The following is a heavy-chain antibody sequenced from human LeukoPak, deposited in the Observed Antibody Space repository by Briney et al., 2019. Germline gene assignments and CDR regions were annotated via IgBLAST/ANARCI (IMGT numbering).Heavy chain of an antibody. V-gene: IGHV4-59*08. J-gene: IGHJ6*02. CDR2: IYYSGST. Sequence: SETLSLTCTVSGGSISSYYWSWIRQPPGKGLEWIGYIYYSGSTNYNPSLKSRVTISVDTSKDQLSLKLSSVTAADTAVYYCARRLSYYYGMDVWGQGTTVTVSS. CDR3: ARRLSYYYGMDV. CDR1: GGSISSYY.